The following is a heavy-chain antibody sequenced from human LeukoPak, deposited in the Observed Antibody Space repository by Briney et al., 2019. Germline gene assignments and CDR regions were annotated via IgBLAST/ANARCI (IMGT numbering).Heavy chain of an antibody. CDR1: GYTFTSYG. D-gene: IGHD1-26*01. Sequence: GASVEVSCKDSGYTFTSYGISWVRQAPGQGLEWMGIINPSGANSGYAQKFQGRVTMTRDTSTSTVYMELSSLRSQDTAVYYCAREVGIRGHFDYWGRGTPVTVSS. CDR2: INPSGANS. V-gene: IGHV1-46*01. J-gene: IGHJ4*02. CDR3: AREVGIRGHFDY.